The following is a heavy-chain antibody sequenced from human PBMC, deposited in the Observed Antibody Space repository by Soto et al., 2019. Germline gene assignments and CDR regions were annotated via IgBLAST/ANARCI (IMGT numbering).Heavy chain of an antibody. V-gene: IGHV3-13*01. CDR3: VRGRGGGWSPFQY. J-gene: IGHJ4*02. CDR2: IGTVGDT. Sequence: PGGSLRLSCAASGFTFGDYDMHWVRQATGKGLEWVSGIGTVGDTYYPDSVEGRFTISRDNAKNSLYLQMNSLRAGDTALYYCVRGRGGGWSPFQYWGQGALVTVSS. D-gene: IGHD6-19*01. CDR1: GFTFGDYD.